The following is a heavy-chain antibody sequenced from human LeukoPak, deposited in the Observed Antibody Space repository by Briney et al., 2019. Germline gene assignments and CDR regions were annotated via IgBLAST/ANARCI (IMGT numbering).Heavy chain of an antibody. CDR3: ARAPLIAAAGKDYYYYYGMDV. CDR2: IYYSGST. J-gene: IGHJ6*02. V-gene: IGHV4-59*01. CDR1: GGSISSYY. D-gene: IGHD6-13*01. Sequence: SSETLSLTCTVSGGSISSYYWSWIRQPPGKGLEWIGYIYYSGSTNYNPSLKSRVTISVDTSKNQFSLKLSSVTAADTAVYYCARAPLIAAAGKDYYYYYGMDVWGQGTTVTASS.